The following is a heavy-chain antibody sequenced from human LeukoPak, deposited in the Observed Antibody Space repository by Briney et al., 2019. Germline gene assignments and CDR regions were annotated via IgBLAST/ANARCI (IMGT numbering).Heavy chain of an antibody. D-gene: IGHD3-22*01. J-gene: IGHJ5*02. V-gene: IGHV1-46*01. Sequence: ASVKVSCKASGYTCARYYIHWVRQAPGQGLEWMGIINPSGGSTRYAQKFQGRVTMTRDTSTSTVYMELSSLRSDDTAVYYRARGGYYDSSGSFDPWGQGTLVTVSS. CDR2: INPSGGST. CDR3: ARGGYYDSSGSFDP. CDR1: GYTCARYY.